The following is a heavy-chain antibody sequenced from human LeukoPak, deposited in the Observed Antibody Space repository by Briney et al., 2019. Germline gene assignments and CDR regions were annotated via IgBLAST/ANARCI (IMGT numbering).Heavy chain of an antibody. V-gene: IGHV4-59*12. CDR1: GGSISSYY. J-gene: IGHJ6*02. D-gene: IGHD6-19*01. Sequence: NPSETLSLTCTVSGGSISSYYWSWIRQPPGKGLEWIGYIYYSGSTNYNPSLKSRVTISVDTSKNQFSLKLSSVTAADTAVYHCARGRSGWSYYYYGMDVWGQGTTVTVSS. CDR3: ARGRSGWSYYYYGMDV. CDR2: IYYSGST.